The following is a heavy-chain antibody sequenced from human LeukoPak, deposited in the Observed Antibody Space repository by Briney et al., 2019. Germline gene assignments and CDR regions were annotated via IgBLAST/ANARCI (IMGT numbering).Heavy chain of an antibody. CDR2: INAGNGNT. Sequence: ASVKVSCKASGYTFTSHAMHWVRQAPGQRLEWMGWINAGNGNTKYSQKFQGRVTITRDTSASTAYMELSSLRSEDTAVYYCARASDDFWSGYHFDYWGQGTLVTVSS. J-gene: IGHJ4*02. D-gene: IGHD3-3*01. CDR1: GYTFTSHA. CDR3: ARASDDFWSGYHFDY. V-gene: IGHV1-3*01.